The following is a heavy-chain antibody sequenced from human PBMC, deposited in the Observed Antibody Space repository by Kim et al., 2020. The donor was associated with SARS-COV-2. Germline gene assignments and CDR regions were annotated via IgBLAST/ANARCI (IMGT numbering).Heavy chain of an antibody. J-gene: IGHJ4*02. CDR1: GGSISSSSYY. CDR2: IYYSGST. D-gene: IGHD2-15*01. Sequence: SETLSLTCTVSGGSISSSSYYWGWIRQPPGKGLEWIGSIYYSGSTYYNPSLKSRVTISVDTSKNQFYLKLSSVTAADTAVYYCARLVGMGVVVAATDFDYWGQGTLVTVSS. V-gene: IGHV4-39*01. CDR3: ARLVGMGVVVAATDFDY.